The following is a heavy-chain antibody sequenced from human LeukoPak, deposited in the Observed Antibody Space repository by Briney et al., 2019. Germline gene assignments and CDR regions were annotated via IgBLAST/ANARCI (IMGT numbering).Heavy chain of an antibody. V-gene: IGHV1-2*02. CDR1: GYNGRGYA. CDR2: TNPNNGDT. J-gene: IGHJ4*02. Sequence: ASVKVFCNASGYNGRGYAIPRARKAHGKVLDWIGGTNPNNGDTNYAQKFQGRVTMTRDTSVSTAFMELSTLKSDDAAVYYCARGIPSFSLFGMVIYWGQGTLLTVSS. D-gene: IGHD3-3*01. CDR3: ARGIPSFSLFGMVIY.